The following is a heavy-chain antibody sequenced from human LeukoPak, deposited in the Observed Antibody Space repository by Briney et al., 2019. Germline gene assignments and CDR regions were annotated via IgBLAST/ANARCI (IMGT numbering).Heavy chain of an antibody. V-gene: IGHV4-34*01. Sequence: SETLSLTCAVYGGSFSGYYWSWIRQPPGKGLEWIGEINHSGSTNYNPSLKSRVTISVDTSKNQFSLKLSSVTAADTAMYYCARGQGFVVVVAATAGPDTNWFDPWGQGTLATVSS. J-gene: IGHJ5*02. CDR1: GGSFSGYY. D-gene: IGHD2-15*01. CDR3: ARGQGFVVVVAATAGPDTNWFDP. CDR2: INHSGST.